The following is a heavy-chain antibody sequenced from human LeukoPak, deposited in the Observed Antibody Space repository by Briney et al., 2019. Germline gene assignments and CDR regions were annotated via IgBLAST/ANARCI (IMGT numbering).Heavy chain of an antibody. D-gene: IGHD5-12*01. CDR2: IRSKANNYET. V-gene: IGHV3-73*01. CDR1: GCTFSGSS. CDR3: TRLRGSSGSWGPALNGMDV. Sequence: GGSLKLSCAVSGCTFSGSSMRWVRQASGKGLEWLGRIRSKANNYETAYAASVQGRLTLPRDDCKNTAYLQMHSLKTEDTAVYYCTRLRGSSGSWGPALNGMDVWRPATTVSVPS. J-gene: IGHJ6*02.